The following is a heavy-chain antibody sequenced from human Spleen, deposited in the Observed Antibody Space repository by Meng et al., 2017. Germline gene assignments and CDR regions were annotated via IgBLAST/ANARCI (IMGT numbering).Heavy chain of an antibody. V-gene: IGHV4-34*01. D-gene: IGHD4-11*01. CDR3: ARGPTTMAHDLDY. J-gene: IGHJ4*02. Sequence: VLVQESGTGLRKPSGTLSLTCAVSGGSLSDYDWSWIRQPPGKGLEWIGEINHSGSTNSTPSHGSRATISVDTSQNNLSLKLSSVTAAYSAVYYCARGPTTMAHDLDYWGQGTLVTVSS. CDR1: GGSLSDYD. CDR2: INHSGST.